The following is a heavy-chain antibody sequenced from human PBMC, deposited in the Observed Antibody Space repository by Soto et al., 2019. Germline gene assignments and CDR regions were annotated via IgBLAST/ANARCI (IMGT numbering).Heavy chain of an antibody. CDR3: ARARKGYCSSTSCSQYYYYYNGMDV. Sequence: PGGSLRLSCAASGFTFSSYAMHWVRQAPGKGLEWVAVISYDGSNKYYADSVKGRFTISRDNSKNTLYLQMNSLRAEDTAVYYCARARKGYCSSTSCSQYYYYYNGMDVWGQGTTVTVSS. CDR2: ISYDGSNK. V-gene: IGHV3-30-3*01. J-gene: IGHJ6*02. CDR1: GFTFSSYA. D-gene: IGHD2-2*01.